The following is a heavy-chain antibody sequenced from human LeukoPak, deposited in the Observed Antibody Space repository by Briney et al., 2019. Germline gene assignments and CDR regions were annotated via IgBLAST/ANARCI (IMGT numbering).Heavy chain of an antibody. CDR2: INSDGSST. V-gene: IGHV3-74*01. Sequence: QPGGSLRLSCAASGFTFSRYWMHWVRQAPGKGLVWVSRINSDGSSTNYVDSVKGRFTISRDNAKNTLYLLMNSLRVEDTAVYYCASSSGGFNWFDPWGQGTLVTVSS. CDR1: GFTFSRYW. CDR3: ASSSGGFNWFDP. J-gene: IGHJ5*02. D-gene: IGHD6-19*01.